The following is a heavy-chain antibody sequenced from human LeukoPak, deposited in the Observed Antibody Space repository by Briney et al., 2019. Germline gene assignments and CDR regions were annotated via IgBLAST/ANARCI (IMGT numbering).Heavy chain of an antibody. D-gene: IGHD5-18*01. Sequence: ASVKVSCKASGGTFSNYAISWVRQAPGQGLDWMGGIIPSFGTANYSQKFQGRVTITADKSTSTAYMELSSLRSEDTAIYYCARDPRTSGYRYVLGYWGQGTLVTVSS. J-gene: IGHJ4*02. CDR3: ARDPRTSGYRYVLGY. CDR2: IIPSFGTA. CDR1: GGTFSNYA. V-gene: IGHV1-69*06.